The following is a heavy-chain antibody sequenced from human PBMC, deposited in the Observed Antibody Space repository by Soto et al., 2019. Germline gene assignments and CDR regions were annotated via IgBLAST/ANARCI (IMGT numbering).Heavy chain of an antibody. CDR2: INHSGST. J-gene: IGHJ4*02. V-gene: IGHV4-34*01. CDR1: GGSFSGYY. CDR3: ARGHSSGWYFDY. Sequence: PSETLSLTCAVYGGSFSGYYWSWIRQPPGKGLEWIGEINHSGSTNYNPSLKSRVTISVDTSKNQFSLKLSSVTAADTAVYYCARGHSSGWYFDYWGQGTLVTVSS. D-gene: IGHD6-19*01.